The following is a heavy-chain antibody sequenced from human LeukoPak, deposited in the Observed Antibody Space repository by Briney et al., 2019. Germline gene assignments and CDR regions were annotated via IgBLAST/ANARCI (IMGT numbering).Heavy chain of an antibody. Sequence: SETLSLTCAVYGGSFSGYYWSWIRQPPGKGLEWIGEINHSGSTNYNPSLKSRVTISVDTSKNQFSLKLSSVTAADTAVYYCARVYYGSGSYYHPFDYWGQGAQVTVSS. CDR2: INHSGST. D-gene: IGHD3-10*01. CDR3: ARVYYGSGSYYHPFDY. CDR1: GGSFSGYY. V-gene: IGHV4-34*01. J-gene: IGHJ4*02.